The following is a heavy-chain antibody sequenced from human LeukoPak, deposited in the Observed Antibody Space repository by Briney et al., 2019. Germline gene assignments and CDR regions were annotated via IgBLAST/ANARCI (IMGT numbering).Heavy chain of an antibody. D-gene: IGHD1-1*01. V-gene: IGHV3-74*01. CDR3: AAGPAGNGHLSSY. J-gene: IGHJ4*02. Sequence: HSGGSLRLSCAASGFTFNNYWLHWVRQVPGKGLMWVSRINGDGNNVNYADSVKGRFTISRDNAKNTLHLQMNSLRAEDTAVYYCAAGPAGNGHLSSYWGQGTRVTVSS. CDR2: INGDGNNV. CDR1: GFTFNNYW.